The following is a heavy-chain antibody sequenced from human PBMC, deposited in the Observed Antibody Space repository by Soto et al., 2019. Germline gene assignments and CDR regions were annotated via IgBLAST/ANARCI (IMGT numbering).Heavy chain of an antibody. D-gene: IGHD2-15*01. J-gene: IGHJ5*02. CDR3: ARDPGGYCSGGSCYIGAWFDP. CDR1: GGTFSSYA. Sequence: RASVKVSCKASGGTFSSYAISWVRQAPGQGLEWMGGIIPIFGTANYAQKFQGRVTITADESTSTAYMELSSLRSEDTAVYYCARDPGGYCSGGSCYIGAWFDPWGQGTLVTVSS. CDR2: IIPIFGTA. V-gene: IGHV1-69*13.